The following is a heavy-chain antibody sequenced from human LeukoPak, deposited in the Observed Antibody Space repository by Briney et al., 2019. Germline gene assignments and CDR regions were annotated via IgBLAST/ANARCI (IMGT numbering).Heavy chain of an antibody. CDR1: GFTFSSYA. D-gene: IGHD1-26*01. V-gene: IGHV3-23*01. Sequence: GGSLRLSCAASGFTFSSYAMSWVRQAPGKGLEWVSAISGSGGSTYYADSVKGRFTISRDNAKNSLYLQMNSLRAEDTAVYYCARPPKVGATTPFVDYWGQGTLVTVSS. CDR3: ARPPKVGATTPFVDY. CDR2: ISGSGGST. J-gene: IGHJ4*02.